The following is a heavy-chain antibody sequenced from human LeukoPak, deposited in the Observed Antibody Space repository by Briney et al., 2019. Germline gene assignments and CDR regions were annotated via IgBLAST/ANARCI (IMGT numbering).Heavy chain of an antibody. D-gene: IGHD2-2*01. J-gene: IGHJ6*02. V-gene: IGHV3-48*03. CDR3: ARALGYCSSTSCYESQNYYYYYGMDV. CDR1: GFIFSTYE. CDR2: ISSGGITI. Sequence: GGSLRLSCAASGFIFSTYEMNWVRQAPGKGLEWVSYISSGGITINYADSVRGRFTISRDNAKNSLYLQMNSLRAEDTAVYYCARALGYCSSTSCYESQNYYYYYGMDVWGQGTTVTVSS.